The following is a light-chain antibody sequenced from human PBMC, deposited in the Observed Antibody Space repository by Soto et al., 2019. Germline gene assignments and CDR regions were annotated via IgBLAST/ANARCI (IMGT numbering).Light chain of an antibody. CDR2: WAS. Sequence: DIVMTQSPDSLTLSLGERATINCKSSQSVFSRFRNKNYLGWFQQKPGQTPRLLIYWASTRESGVSDRFSGSGSGTDFTLTIDSLQAEDVAVYYCQQYYTTPTGTFGQGTKV. V-gene: IGKV4-1*01. J-gene: IGKJ1*01. CDR3: QQYYTTPTGT. CDR1: QSVFSRFRNKNY.